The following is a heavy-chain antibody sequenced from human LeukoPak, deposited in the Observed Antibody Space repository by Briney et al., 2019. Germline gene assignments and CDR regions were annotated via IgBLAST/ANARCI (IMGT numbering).Heavy chain of an antibody. V-gene: IGHV3-33*01. CDR1: GFTFSSYG. CDR2: IWYDGSNK. J-gene: IGHJ5*02. Sequence: GGCLRLSCAASGFTFSSYGMHWVRQAPGKGLEWVAVIWYDGSNKYYADSVKGRFTISRDNSKNTLYLQMNSLRAEDTAVYYCARKGDYYDSSGEDGGGDWFDPWGQGTLVTVSS. D-gene: IGHD3-22*01. CDR3: ARKGDYYDSSGEDGGGDWFDP.